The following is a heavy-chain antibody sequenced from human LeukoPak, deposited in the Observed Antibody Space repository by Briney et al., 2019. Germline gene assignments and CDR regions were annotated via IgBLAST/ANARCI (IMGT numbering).Heavy chain of an antibody. D-gene: IGHD3-9*01. CDR2: IYYSGST. CDR3: ARNYDILDY. CDR1: GGSFSGYY. Sequence: SETLSLTCAVYGGSFSGYYWSWIRQPPGKGLEWIGYIYYSGSTNYNPSLKSRVTISVDTSKNQFSLKLSSVTTADTAVYYCARNYDILDYWGQGTLVTVSS. V-gene: IGHV4-59*01. J-gene: IGHJ4*02.